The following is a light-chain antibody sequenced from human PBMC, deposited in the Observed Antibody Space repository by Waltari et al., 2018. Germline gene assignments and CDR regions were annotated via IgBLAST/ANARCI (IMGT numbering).Light chain of an antibody. CDR1: PGIVNS. CDR2: TAS. J-gene: IGKJ4*01. Sequence: IQLTQSPSSLAASVGDRVTITCRARPGIVNSLAWYQQKTGKVPRLLISTASTLQSGVPHRFSGSGSGTEFTLTIAGLQPEDVATYYCQKYVAAPVIFGGGTKVEIK. V-gene: IGKV1-27*01. CDR3: QKYVAAPVI.